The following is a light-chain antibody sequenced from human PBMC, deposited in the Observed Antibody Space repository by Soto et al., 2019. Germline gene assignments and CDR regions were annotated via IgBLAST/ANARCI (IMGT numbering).Light chain of an antibody. CDR2: GTS. J-gene: IGKJ1*01. CDR1: QSVSSSY. Sequence: EIVLTQSPGTLSLSPGERATLSCRASQSVSSSYLAWYQQKPGQAPRLLIYGTSSRATGIPDRFSGSGSGTDFTLTISRLEPEDFAVYYCQQYDSSPKTCGQGTKVDIK. CDR3: QQYDSSPKT. V-gene: IGKV3-20*01.